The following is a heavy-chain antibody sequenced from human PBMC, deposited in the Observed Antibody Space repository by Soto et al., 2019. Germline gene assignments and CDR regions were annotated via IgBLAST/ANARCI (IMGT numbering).Heavy chain of an antibody. Sequence: SETLSLTCFVSGYSITAGGYYWSWIRHHPGKGLEWIGSFYSSGSIIYNPSLRSRVSISGDTYSNQFSMSLTSVTAAETARYYCARMYSSGSGWFHPWGQGTLVTVSS. V-gene: IGHV4-31*03. CDR3: ARMYSSGSGWFHP. J-gene: IGHJ5*02. CDR1: GYSITAGGYY. D-gene: IGHD6-19*01. CDR2: FYSSGSI.